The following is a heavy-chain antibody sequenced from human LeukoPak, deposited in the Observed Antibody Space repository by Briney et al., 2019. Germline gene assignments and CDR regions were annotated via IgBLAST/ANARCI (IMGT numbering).Heavy chain of an antibody. J-gene: IGHJ4*02. D-gene: IGHD2-21*02. CDR3: TILSDGYCTFDS. CDR2: IYPSDSDT. Sequence: LGESLKISCKASGYTFTNFWIGWVRQMPGKGLEWMGIIYPSDSDTRYSPSFRGQVTISADKSISTAYLQWGSLRASDTAMYYCTILSDGYCTFDSWGQGTLVTVSS. V-gene: IGHV5-51*01. CDR1: GYTFTNFW.